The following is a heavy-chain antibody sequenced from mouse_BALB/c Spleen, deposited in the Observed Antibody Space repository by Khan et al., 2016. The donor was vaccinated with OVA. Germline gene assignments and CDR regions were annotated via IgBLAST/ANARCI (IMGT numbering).Heavy chain of an antibody. Sequence: VQLQQSGAELVRPGSSVYLSCKASGYTFTTYWVYWLMQRPVQGLEWIGDIYPSDSNTNYNQMFNDKTSFTVDKSSSTAYMHLSSPTSEDSAIYYCTADQPINHWGQGTTLTGSS. CDR1: GYTFTTYW. CDR3: TADQPINH. V-gene: IGHV1-69*01. CDR2: IYPSDSNT. J-gene: IGHJ2*01.